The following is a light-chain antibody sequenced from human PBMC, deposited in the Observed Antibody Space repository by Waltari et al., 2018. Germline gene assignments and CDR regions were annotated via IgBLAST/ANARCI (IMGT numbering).Light chain of an antibody. J-gene: IGKJ1*01. CDR3: QQYYNSRRA. CDR1: QSLFYSSNNKNY. V-gene: IGKV4-1*01. CDR2: WAS. Sequence: DIVLTQSPDSLAVSLGERATINCKSSQSLFYSSNNKNYLAWFQQKVGQPPKVIIYWASTRESGVPDRFSGSGSGTDFTLTISSLQAEDVAVYYCQQYYNSRRAFGQGTKVEIK.